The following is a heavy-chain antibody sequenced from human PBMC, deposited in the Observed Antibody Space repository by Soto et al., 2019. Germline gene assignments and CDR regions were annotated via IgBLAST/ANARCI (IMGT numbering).Heavy chain of an antibody. Sequence: QVHLVQSSAEVKKPGSSVKVSCKASGGTFTSIAFSWVLQAPGQGLEWMGGIIPFLGTPNYAQKFQARVTITTDASTTTVHMELSSLRSDDTAVYYCASSAGLDHLLNYYGLNVWGQGTTGTV. J-gene: IGHJ6*02. D-gene: IGHD6-13*01. CDR2: IIPFLGTP. V-gene: IGHV1-69*01. CDR3: ASSAGLDHLLNYYGLNV. CDR1: GGTFTSIA.